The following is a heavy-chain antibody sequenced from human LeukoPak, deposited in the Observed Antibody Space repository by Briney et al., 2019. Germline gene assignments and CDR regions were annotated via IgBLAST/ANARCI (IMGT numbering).Heavy chain of an antibody. CDR1: GGSFSGFY. CDR3: ARGRGRYCSSTSCYQIVATMRAFFDY. J-gene: IGHJ4*02. CDR2: INHSGST. V-gene: IGHV4-34*01. Sequence: PSETLSLTCAVYGGSFSGFYWSWIRQPPGKGLEWIGEINHSGSTNYNPSLKSRVTISVDTSKNQFSLKLSSVTAADTAAYYCARGRGRYCSSTSCYQIVATMRAFFDYWGQGTLVTVSS. D-gene: IGHD2-2*01.